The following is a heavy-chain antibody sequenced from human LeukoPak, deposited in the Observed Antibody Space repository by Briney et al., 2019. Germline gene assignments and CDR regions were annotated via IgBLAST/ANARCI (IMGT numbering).Heavy chain of an antibody. CDR2: IKQDGSEK. Sequence: GGSLRLSCAASGFTFSSYWMSWVRQAPGKGQEWVANIKQDGSEKYYVDSVKGRFTISRDNAKNSLYLQMNSLRAEDTAVYYCARDSGSSWSFYYYYGMDVWGQGTTVTVSS. CDR3: ARDSGSSWSFYYYYGMDV. CDR1: GFTFSSYW. J-gene: IGHJ6*02. V-gene: IGHV3-7*01. D-gene: IGHD6-13*01.